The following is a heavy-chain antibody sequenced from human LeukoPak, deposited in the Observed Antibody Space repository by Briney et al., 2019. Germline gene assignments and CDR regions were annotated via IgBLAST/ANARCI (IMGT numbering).Heavy chain of an antibody. CDR1: GFTFSTYG. CDR2: IRYDGSNT. D-gene: IGHD3-22*01. CDR3: AKVIRYYYDSSGSALDY. J-gene: IGHJ4*02. Sequence: GGSLRLSCAASGFTFSTYGMHWVRQAPGKGLEWVAFIRYDGSNTHYADSVKGRFTISRDNSKNTLYLQMNSLRAEDTAMYYCAKVIRYYYDSSGSALDYSGQGTLVTVSS. V-gene: IGHV3-30*02.